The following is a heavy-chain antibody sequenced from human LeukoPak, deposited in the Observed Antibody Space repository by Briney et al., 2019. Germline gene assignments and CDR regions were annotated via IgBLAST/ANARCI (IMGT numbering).Heavy chain of an antibody. J-gene: IGHJ4*02. Sequence: GGSLRLSCVTSGFTFTNHWMSWVRQAPGKGLEWVANIREDGGHTNYVDSVKGRFTISRDNAKNSLYLHMNSLRVEDTAIYYCARDYVWGSSESDYWGQGTLVTVSS. CDR3: ARDYVWGSSESDY. CDR1: GFTFTNHW. CDR2: IREDGGHT. V-gene: IGHV3-7*01. D-gene: IGHD7-27*01.